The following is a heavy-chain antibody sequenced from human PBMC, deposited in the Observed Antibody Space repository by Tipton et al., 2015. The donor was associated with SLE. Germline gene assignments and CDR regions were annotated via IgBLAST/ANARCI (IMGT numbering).Heavy chain of an antibody. Sequence: TLSLTCTVSGGSVSSGSYYWSWIRQPPGKGLEWIGYIYYSGSTDYNPSLKSRVTISVDTSKNQFSLKLSSVTAADTAVYYCARLEGDDYGDFRPYWGQGTLVTVSS. CDR3: ARLEGDDYGDFRPY. CDR2: IYYSGST. V-gene: IGHV4-61*01. D-gene: IGHD4-17*01. CDR1: GGSVSSGSYY. J-gene: IGHJ4*02.